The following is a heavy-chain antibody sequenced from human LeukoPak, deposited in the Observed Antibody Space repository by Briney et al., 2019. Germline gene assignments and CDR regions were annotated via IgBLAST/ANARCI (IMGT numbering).Heavy chain of an antibody. Sequence: GGSLRLSRAASGFTFSSYPMHWVRQGPGKGLEWVAVISYDGSNKNYADSVKGRFTISRDNSKNTLYLQMNSLRTEDTAVYYCAKYSRIAVVAADYWGQGTLVTVSS. D-gene: IGHD6-19*01. CDR1: GFTFSSYP. CDR2: ISYDGSNK. J-gene: IGHJ4*02. V-gene: IGHV3-30-3*02. CDR3: AKYSRIAVVAADY.